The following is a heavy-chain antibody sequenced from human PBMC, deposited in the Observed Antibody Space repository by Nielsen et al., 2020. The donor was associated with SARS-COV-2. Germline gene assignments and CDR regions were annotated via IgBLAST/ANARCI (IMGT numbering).Heavy chain of an antibody. CDR3: ARDQVGATSGGFDY. Sequence: VRQMPGKGLEWVAVISYDGSNKYYADSVKGRFTISRDNSKNTLYLQMNSPRAEDTAVYYCARDQVGATSGGFDYWGQGTLVTVSS. V-gene: IGHV3-30*04. D-gene: IGHD1-26*01. J-gene: IGHJ4*02. CDR2: ISYDGSNK.